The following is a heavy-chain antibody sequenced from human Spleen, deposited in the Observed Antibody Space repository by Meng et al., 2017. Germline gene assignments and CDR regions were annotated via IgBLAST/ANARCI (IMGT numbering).Heavy chain of an antibody. J-gene: IGHJ4*02. CDR2: IYYTGST. V-gene: IGHV4-30-4*01. CDR3: ARDLGYSGYGGY. Sequence: QVQLQESGPGLVKPSQTLSLPCTVSGGSISSGDYYWSWIRQPPGRGLEWIGYIYYTGSTYYNPSLKSRVTISLDTSKNQFSLRLSSVTAADTAVYYCARDLGYSGYGGYWGQGTLVTVSS. CDR1: GGSISSGDYY. D-gene: IGHD5-12*01.